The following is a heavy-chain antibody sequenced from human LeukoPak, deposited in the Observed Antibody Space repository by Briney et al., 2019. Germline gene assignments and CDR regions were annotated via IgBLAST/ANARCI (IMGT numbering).Heavy chain of an antibody. J-gene: IGHJ6*03. CDR1: GFTFDDYG. V-gene: IGHV3-20*04. D-gene: IGHD3-10*01. CDR3: ARGGNNYYYYMDV. CDR2: INWNGGST. Sequence: PGGSLRLSCAASGFTFDDYGMSWVRQAPGKGLEWVSGINWNGGSTGYADSVKGRFTISRDNAKNSLYLQMNSLRAEDTAVYYCARGGNNYYYYMDVWGKGTTVTVSS.